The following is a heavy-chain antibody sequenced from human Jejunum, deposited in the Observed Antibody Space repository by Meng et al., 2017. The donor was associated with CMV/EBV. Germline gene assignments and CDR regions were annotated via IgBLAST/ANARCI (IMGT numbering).Heavy chain of an antibody. CDR2: NYSSGSS. J-gene: IGHJ1*01. CDR1: WDSSGCYY. V-gene: IGHV4-4*07. Sequence: SGPGLVERSAHQCLTPTGSWDSSGCYYCTVILRSAVKGLEWIERNYSSGSSNYNPSLESRVTMSVDTSNTHFSLRLSSVTAADTAVYYCVREGAVTDCSTDRCYNIDYLQLWGQGTLVTVSS. CDR3: VREGAVTDCSTDRCYNIDYLQL. D-gene: IGHD2-2*01.